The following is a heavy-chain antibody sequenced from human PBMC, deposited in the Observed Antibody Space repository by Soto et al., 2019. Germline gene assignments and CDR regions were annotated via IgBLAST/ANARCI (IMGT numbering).Heavy chain of an antibody. D-gene: IGHD2-15*01. Sequence: ASVKVSCKASGYTFTNYATHWVRQAPGQRLEWMGWINAGNGNTKYSQKFQGRVTITRDTSASTAYMELSSLGSEDTAVYYCASGAKDCSGERCYAVKVYYDYGMDVWGQGTTVTVSS. J-gene: IGHJ6*02. CDR2: INAGNGNT. V-gene: IGHV1-3*01. CDR1: GYTFTNYA. CDR3: ASGAKDCSGERCYAVKVYYDYGMDV.